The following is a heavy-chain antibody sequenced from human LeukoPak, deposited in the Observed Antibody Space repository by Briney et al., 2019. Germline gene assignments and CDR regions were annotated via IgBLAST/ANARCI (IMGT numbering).Heavy chain of an antibody. CDR1: GFSFSNYW. Sequence: PGGSPRLSCEASGFSFSNYWMSWVRQAPGEGLGWGANIVQDGSEIDSVDSVRGRFTISRDNAKNFLYLQMNSLRAEDTALYYCARCRHSYDSSGFPHYWGQGTLVTVSS. D-gene: IGHD3-22*01. CDR3: ARCRHSYDSSGFPHY. V-gene: IGHV3-7*05. J-gene: IGHJ4*02. CDR2: IVQDGSEI.